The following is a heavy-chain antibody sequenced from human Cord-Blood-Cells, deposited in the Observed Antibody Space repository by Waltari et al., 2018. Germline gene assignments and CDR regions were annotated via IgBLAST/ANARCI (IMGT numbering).Heavy chain of an antibody. CDR3: ARESGGYDYYYYYYGMDV. CDR1: GFTVSSNY. V-gene: IGHV3-53*02. Sequence: EVQLVETGGGLIQPGGSLRLACAASGFTVSSNYMSWVRQAPGKGLEWVSVIYSGGSTYYADSVKGRFTISRDNSKNTLYLQMNSLRAEDTAVYYCARESGGYDYYYYYYGMDVWGQGTTVTVSS. J-gene: IGHJ6*02. D-gene: IGHD5-12*01. CDR2: IYSGGST.